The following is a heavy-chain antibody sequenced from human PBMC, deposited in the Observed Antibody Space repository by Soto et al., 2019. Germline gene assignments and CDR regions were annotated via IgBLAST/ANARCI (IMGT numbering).Heavy chain of an antibody. CDR3: ARVGCVVTAPFYYYGMDV. Sequence: ASVKVSCKASGYTFTSYYMHWVRQAPGQGLEWMGIINPSGGSTSYAQKFQGRVTMTRDTSTSTVYMELSSLRSEDTAVYYCARVGCVVTAPFYYYGMDVWGRGTTVTVSS. D-gene: IGHD2-21*02. J-gene: IGHJ6*02. V-gene: IGHV1-46*01. CDR1: GYTFTSYY. CDR2: INPSGGST.